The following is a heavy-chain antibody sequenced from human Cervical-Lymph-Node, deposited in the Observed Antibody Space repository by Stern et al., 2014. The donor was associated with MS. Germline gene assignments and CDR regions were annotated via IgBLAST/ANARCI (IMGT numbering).Heavy chain of an antibody. CDR1: GGSISSGGYY. J-gene: IGHJ4*02. CDR3: ARVAYDFWSGYYPFDY. CDR2: IYYSGST. D-gene: IGHD3-3*01. Sequence: QLQLQESGPGLVKPSQTLSLTCTVSGGSISSGGYYWSWMRQHPGLGLEGIGNIYYSGSTYFNPFINSRVTILVGTSQNQLSLKLSSVTAADTAVYYCARVAYDFWSGYYPFDYWGQGTLVTVSS. V-gene: IGHV4-31*03.